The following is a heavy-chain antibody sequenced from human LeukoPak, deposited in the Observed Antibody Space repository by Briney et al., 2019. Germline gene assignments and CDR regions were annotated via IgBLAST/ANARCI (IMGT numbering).Heavy chain of an antibody. V-gene: IGHV4-4*07. J-gene: IGHJ4*02. CDR3: ARDPMVRGYFDY. CDR2: IYITGNT. Sequence: SETLSLTCTVSGGSVSSYYWNWIRQPAGKGLERIGRIYITGNTNYNPSLKSRVTMSLDTSKNQFSLKLNSVTAADTAMYYCARDPMVRGYFDYWGQGTPVTVSS. CDR1: GGSVSSYY. D-gene: IGHD3-10*01.